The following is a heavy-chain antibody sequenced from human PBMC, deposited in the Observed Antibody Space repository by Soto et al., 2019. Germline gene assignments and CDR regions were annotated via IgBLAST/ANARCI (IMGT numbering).Heavy chain of an antibody. Sequence: QVQLVQSGAEVKKPGASVKVSCKASGYTFTYYDINWVRQATGQGPEWMGWMSPNSDTTGYAQKFQGRVTMTWNTSISTAYMELSSLRSEDTAVYYCARGIDQGMDVWGQGTTVTVSS. CDR2: MSPNSDTT. D-gene: IGHD3-22*01. V-gene: IGHV1-8*01. CDR1: GYTFTYYD. CDR3: ARGIDQGMDV. J-gene: IGHJ6*02.